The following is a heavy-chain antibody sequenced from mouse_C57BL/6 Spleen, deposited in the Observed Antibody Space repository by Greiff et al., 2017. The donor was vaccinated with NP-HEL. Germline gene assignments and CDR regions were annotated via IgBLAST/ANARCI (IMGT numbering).Heavy chain of an antibody. CDR3: ARRDYYGHYAMDY. Sequence: EVKLMESGGDLVKPGGSLKLSCAASGFTFSSYGMSWVRQTPDKRLEWVATISSGGSYTYYPDSVKGRFTISKDKDKNNLYLQMSTLKSEDTAMYDCARRDYYGHYAMDYWGQGTSVTVSS. D-gene: IGHD1-1*01. CDR1: GFTFSSYG. V-gene: IGHV5-6*02. J-gene: IGHJ4*01. CDR2: ISSGGSYT.